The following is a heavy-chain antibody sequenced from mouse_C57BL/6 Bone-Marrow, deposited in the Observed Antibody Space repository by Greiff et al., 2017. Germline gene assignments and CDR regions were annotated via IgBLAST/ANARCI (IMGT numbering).Heavy chain of an antibody. CDR3: GAVPFDY. CDR2: IDPSDSYT. V-gene: IGHV1-50*01. J-gene: IGHJ2*01. Sequence: QVQLQQPGAELVKTGASVKLSCKASGYTFTSYWMQWVKQRPGQGLEWIGEIDPSDSYTNYNQKFKGKATLTVDTSSSTPYMQLSSLTSEDSAVYYWGAVPFDYWGQGTTLTVSS. CDR1: GYTFTSYW.